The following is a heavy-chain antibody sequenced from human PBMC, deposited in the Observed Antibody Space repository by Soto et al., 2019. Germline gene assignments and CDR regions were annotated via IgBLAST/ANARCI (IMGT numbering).Heavy chain of an antibody. Sequence: PSETLSLTCSVSGGSIRTYYWNWIRQPPGGGLEWIAYIHYSGVTNYSPSLRGRVSISIDRSNNEFSLKVSSVTAADTAVYYCARDRAEASSSKPAGGMDVWGQGTTVTVSS. CDR1: GGSIRTYY. J-gene: IGHJ6*02. CDR2: IHYSGVT. V-gene: IGHV4-59*01. D-gene: IGHD2-2*01. CDR3: ARDRAEASSSKPAGGMDV.